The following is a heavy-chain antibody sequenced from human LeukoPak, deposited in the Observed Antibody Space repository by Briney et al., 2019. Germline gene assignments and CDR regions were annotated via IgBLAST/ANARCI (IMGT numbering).Heavy chain of an antibody. D-gene: IGHD3-22*01. CDR1: GGSISSSSYY. CDR2: IYYSGST. J-gene: IGHJ4*02. V-gene: IGHV4-39*07. Sequence: SESLSLTCTVSGGSISSSSYYWGWIRQPPGKGLEWIGSIYYSGSTYYNPSLKSRVTISVDTSKNQFSLNLNSVTAADTAVYFCARDEGSAYPFDYWGQGTLVTVSS. CDR3: ARDEGSAYPFDY.